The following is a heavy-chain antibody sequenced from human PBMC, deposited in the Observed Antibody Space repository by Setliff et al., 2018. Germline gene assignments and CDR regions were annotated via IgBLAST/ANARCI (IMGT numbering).Heavy chain of an antibody. CDR1: GDPMSSRRYY. D-gene: IGHD1-1*01. Sequence: PSETLSLTCTVSGDPMSSRRYYWAWIRQPAGKGLEWIGRIYYRGDTYYNASLKGRLTISVDTAQNQFSLRLTSVTAADTAVYYCARTGTYRYFDYWGQGALVTVSS. CDR3: ARTGTYRYFDY. J-gene: IGHJ4*02. V-gene: IGHV4-39*01. CDR2: IYYRGDT.